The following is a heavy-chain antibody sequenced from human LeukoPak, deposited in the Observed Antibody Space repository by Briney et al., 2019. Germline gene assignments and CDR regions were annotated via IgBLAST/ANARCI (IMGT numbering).Heavy chain of an antibody. V-gene: IGHV4-34*01. D-gene: IGHD3-22*01. J-gene: IGHJ4*02. CDR2: INHSGST. CDR3: ARHSRYYDSSRLRRLENYFDY. Sequence: SETLSLTCTVSGGSISSYYWSWIRQPPGKGLEWIGEINHSGSTNYNPSLKSRVTISVDTSKNQFSLKLSSVTAADTAVYYCARHSRYYDSSRLRRLENYFDYWGQGTLVTVSS. CDR1: GGSISSYY.